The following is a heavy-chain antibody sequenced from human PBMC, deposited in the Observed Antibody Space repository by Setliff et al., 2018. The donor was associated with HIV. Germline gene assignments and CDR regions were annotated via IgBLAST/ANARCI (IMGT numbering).Heavy chain of an antibody. CDR3: ARSNLEPTSRLFDP. J-gene: IGHJ5*02. D-gene: IGHD1-1*01. CDR1: GYSISSGYY. CDR2: IYYSGST. Sequence: PSETLSLTCAVSGYSISSGYYGGWIRQPPGKGLEWIGSIYYSGSTYYNPSLKSRVTISVDTSKKQFSLKLTSVTAADTAVYYCARSNLEPTSRLFDPWGPGTLVTVSS. V-gene: IGHV4-38-2*01.